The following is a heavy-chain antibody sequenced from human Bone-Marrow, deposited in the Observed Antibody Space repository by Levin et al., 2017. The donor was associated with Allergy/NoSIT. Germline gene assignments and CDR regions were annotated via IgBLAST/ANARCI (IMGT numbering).Heavy chain of an antibody. CDR3: ASLYGDRTELDY. J-gene: IGHJ4*02. V-gene: IGHV3-74*01. CDR1: GFTFSAYW. D-gene: IGHD4-17*01. Sequence: GESLKISCTASGFTFSAYWMQWVRQAPGKGLVWVSRINGDGSTINYADSVKGRFTISRDNAQNTLYLQMSSLGADDTAVYYCASLYGDRTELDYWGQGIVVTVSS. CDR2: INGDGSTI.